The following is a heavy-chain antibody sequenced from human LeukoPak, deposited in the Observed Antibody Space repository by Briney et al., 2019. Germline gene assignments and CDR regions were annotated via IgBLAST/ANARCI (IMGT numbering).Heavy chain of an antibody. CDR2: IRYDGSYK. D-gene: IGHD2/OR15-2a*01. J-gene: IGHJ3*02. CDR3: AKYGNTFDI. CDR1: GFTFSSYG. Sequence: QAGGSLRLSCAASGFTFSSYGMHWVRQAPGKGLEWVSFIRYDGSYKFYADSVKGRFTISRDNSKNTVYLQMNSLRAEDAAVYYCAKYGNTFDIWGQGTMVTVSS. V-gene: IGHV3-30*02.